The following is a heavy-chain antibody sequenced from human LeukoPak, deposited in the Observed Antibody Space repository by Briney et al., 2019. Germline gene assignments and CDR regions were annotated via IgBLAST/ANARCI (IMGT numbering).Heavy chain of an antibody. CDR2: IIPIFGTA. Sequence: GASVKVSCKASGGTFSSYAISWVRQAPGQGLEWMGGIIPIFGTANYAQKFQGRVTNTADESTSTAYMELSSLRSEDTAVYYCARGGTIFGVATRLDDYYYYMDVWGKGTTVTVSS. J-gene: IGHJ6*03. D-gene: IGHD3-3*01. CDR3: ARGGTIFGVATRLDDYYYYMDV. V-gene: IGHV1-69*13. CDR1: GGTFSSYA.